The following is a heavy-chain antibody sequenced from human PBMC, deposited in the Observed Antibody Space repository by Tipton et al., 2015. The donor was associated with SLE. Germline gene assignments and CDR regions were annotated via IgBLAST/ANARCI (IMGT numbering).Heavy chain of an antibody. CDR1: GGSISSGSYY. CDR3: ARGGLGVSYYYYMDV. Sequence: TLSLTCSVSGGSISSGSYYWSWIRQSAGKGLEWIGRIYTSGSTNYNPSLKSRVTISVDTSKNQFSLKLSSVTAADTAVYYCARGGLGVSYYYYMDVWGKGTTVTVSS. D-gene: IGHD1-26*01. CDR2: IYTSGST. V-gene: IGHV4-61*02. J-gene: IGHJ6*03.